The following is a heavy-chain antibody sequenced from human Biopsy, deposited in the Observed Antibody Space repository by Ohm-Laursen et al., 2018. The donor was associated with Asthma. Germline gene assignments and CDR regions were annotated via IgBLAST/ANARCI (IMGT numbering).Heavy chain of an antibody. D-gene: IGHD1-1*01. J-gene: IGHJ3*02. Sequence: SLRLSCAAPGFTFRDYYMTWIRQAPGKGLEWVAYISSRGSNIFYADSVKGRFTFSRDNSKNTLYLQMNSLRAEDTAVYYCAKESGSNYAFDIWGQGTMVTVSS. CDR3: AKESGSNYAFDI. CDR1: GFTFRDYY. V-gene: IGHV3-11*04. CDR2: ISSRGSNI.